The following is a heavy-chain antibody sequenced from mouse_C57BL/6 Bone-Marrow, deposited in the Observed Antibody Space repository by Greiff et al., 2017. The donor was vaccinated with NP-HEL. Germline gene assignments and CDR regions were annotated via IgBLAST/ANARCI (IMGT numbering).Heavy chain of an antibody. J-gene: IGHJ4*01. CDR3: ARWGLWGDYAMDY. CDR1: GYTFTSYW. CDR2: IDPSDSYT. V-gene: IGHV1-50*01. D-gene: IGHD1-1*02. Sequence: GQRQQPGEEWGKQGASVRLSCKASGYTFTSYWMQWVKQRPGQGLEWIGEIDPSDSYTNYNQKFKGKATLTVDTSSSTAYMQLSSLTSEDSAVYYCARWGLWGDYAMDYWGQGTSVTVSS.